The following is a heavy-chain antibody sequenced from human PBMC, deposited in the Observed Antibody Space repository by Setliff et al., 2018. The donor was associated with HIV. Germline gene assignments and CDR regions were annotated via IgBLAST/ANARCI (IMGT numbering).Heavy chain of an antibody. CDR3: ASLAYNFWSGRPPFDY. V-gene: IGHV4-59*08. Sequence: SETLSLTCAVSGGSISSAYWSWVRQPPGKGLEWIGYIYYSGSADYNRSLKSRVTISVDTSKNQFSLKLSSVTAADTAVYYCASLAYNFWSGRPPFDYWGQGTLVTVSS. J-gene: IGHJ4*02. D-gene: IGHD3-3*01. CDR2: IYYSGSA. CDR1: GGSISSAY.